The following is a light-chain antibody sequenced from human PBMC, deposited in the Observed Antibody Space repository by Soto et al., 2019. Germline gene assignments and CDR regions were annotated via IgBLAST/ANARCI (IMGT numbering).Light chain of an antibody. Sequence: DIQMTQSPSSLSVSVGDRVTITCRASQSISSFLHWYQQKPGQAPQLLISASSILQSRVPSRFSGSGSGTDFTLTISSLQPEDFATYYCQQSYSTPYTFGQGTKLEIK. J-gene: IGKJ2*01. V-gene: IGKV1-39*01. CDR2: ASS. CDR3: QQSYSTPYT. CDR1: QSISSF.